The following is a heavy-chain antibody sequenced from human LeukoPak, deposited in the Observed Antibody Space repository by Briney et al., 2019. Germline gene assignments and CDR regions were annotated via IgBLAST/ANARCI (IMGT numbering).Heavy chain of an antibody. CDR3: AKYYYDSGGRGNDAFDV. CDR1: GFSFCSYA. D-gene: IGHD3-22*01. V-gene: IGHV3-23*01. Sequence: GGSLRLSCATSGFSFCSYAMSWVRQAPGKGLEWVSSISGSGMLTYYADSVKGRFTISRDNSKNTLYLQMSSLRAEDTATFYCAKYYYDSGGRGNDAFDVWGQGTLVTVSS. J-gene: IGHJ3*01. CDR2: ISGSGMLT.